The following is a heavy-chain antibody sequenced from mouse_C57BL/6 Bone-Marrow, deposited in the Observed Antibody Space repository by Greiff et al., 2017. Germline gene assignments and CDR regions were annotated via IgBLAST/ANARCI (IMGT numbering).Heavy chain of an antibody. Sequence: VQLVESGAELARPGASVKLSCKASGYTFTSYGISWVKQRTGQGLEWIGEIYPRSGNTYYNEKFKGKATLTADKSYSTAYMELRSLTSEDSAVYFCAPLLLRSYFDYWGQGTTLTVSS. CDR1: GYTFTSYG. J-gene: IGHJ2*01. V-gene: IGHV1-81*01. D-gene: IGHD1-1*01. CDR2: IYPRSGNT. CDR3: APLLLRSYFDY.